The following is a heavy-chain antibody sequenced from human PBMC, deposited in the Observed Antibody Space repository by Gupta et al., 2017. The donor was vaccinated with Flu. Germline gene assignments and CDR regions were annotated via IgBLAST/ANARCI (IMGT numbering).Heavy chain of an antibody. Sequence: EVQLLESGGGLVQPGGSLRLSCAASGFTFSSYAMSWVRQAPGKGLEWVSAISGSGGSTYYADSVKGRFTISRDNSKDTLYLQMNSLRAEDTAVYYCAKDLYGDYGVLYFDYWGQGTLVTVSS. V-gene: IGHV3-23*01. J-gene: IGHJ4*02. CDR1: GFTFSSYA. D-gene: IGHD4-17*01. CDR3: AKDLYGDYGVLYFDY. CDR2: ISGSGGST.